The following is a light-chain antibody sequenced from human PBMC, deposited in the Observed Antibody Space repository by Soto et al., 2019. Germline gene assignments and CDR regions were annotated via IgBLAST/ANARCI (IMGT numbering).Light chain of an antibody. J-gene: IGKJ5*01. CDR2: GAS. CDR3: QQYNNWPIT. CDR1: QTVLTN. Sequence: EIVLTQSPGTLSLSPRERATLSCRASQTVLTNLAWYRQKPGQAPRLLIYGASTRATGVPVRFSGSGSGTEFTLTISSLQSEDFAVYYCQQYNNWPITFGQGTRLEIK. V-gene: IGKV3-15*01.